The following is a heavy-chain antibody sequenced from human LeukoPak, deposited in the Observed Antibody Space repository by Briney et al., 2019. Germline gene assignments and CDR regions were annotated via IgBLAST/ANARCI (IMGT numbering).Heavy chain of an antibody. D-gene: IGHD2-2*01. CDR2: IIPIFGTA. Sequence: ASVTVSCKASGGIFNSKALSWVRQAPGQGLEWMGGIIPIFGTANYAQKFQGRVTITTDESTSAAYMELSGLRSEDTAVYYCARDLFPSTTYCSSTSCHHDAFDIWGQGTMVTVSS. CDR1: GGIFNSKA. V-gene: IGHV1-69*05. CDR3: ARDLFPSTTYCSSTSCHHDAFDI. J-gene: IGHJ3*02.